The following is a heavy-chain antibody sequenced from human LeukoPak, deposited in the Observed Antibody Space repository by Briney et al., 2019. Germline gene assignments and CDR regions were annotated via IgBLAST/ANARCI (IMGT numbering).Heavy chain of an antibody. CDR2: ISGSGGST. V-gene: IGHV3-23*01. Sequence: GGSLRLSCAASGFTFSGYAMSWVRQAPGKGLEWVSAISGSGGSTYYADSVKGRFTISRDNSKNTLYLQMNSLRAEDTAVYYCARDGTYGDPFDYWGQGTLVTVSS. CDR1: GFTFSGYA. J-gene: IGHJ4*02. D-gene: IGHD4-17*01. CDR3: ARDGTYGDPFDY.